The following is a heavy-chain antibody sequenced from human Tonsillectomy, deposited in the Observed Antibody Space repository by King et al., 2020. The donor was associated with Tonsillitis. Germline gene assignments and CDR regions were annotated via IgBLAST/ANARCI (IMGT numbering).Heavy chain of an antibody. V-gene: IGHV3-53*01. D-gene: IGHD1-26*01. Sequence: QLVQSGGGLIQPGGSLRLSCAASGVTVSSNYMSWVRQAPGKGLEWVSVIYSGGSTYYADSVKGRFTISRDNSKNTLYLQMNSLRAEDTAVYYCATHDRGSRKGDYYYGMDVSGQGTTVTVSS. CDR3: ATHDRGSRKGDYYYGMDV. J-gene: IGHJ6*02. CDR2: IYSGGST. CDR1: GVTVSSNY.